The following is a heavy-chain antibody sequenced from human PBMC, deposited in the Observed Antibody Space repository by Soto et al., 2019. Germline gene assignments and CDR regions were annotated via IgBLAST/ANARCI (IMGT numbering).Heavy chain of an antibody. V-gene: IGHV3-48*02. D-gene: IGHD6-19*01. CDR3: AREAIAVLNWFAP. J-gene: IGHJ5*02. CDR2: ISSSSSTI. CDR1: GFTFSSYS. Sequence: EVQLVESGGGLVQPGGSLRLSCAASGFTFSSYSMNLVRQAPGKGLAWVSYISSSSSTIYYADSGKGRFTISRDNAKNSLYLQMNRLRDEDTAVYYCAREAIAVLNWFAPWGQGTLVTFSS.